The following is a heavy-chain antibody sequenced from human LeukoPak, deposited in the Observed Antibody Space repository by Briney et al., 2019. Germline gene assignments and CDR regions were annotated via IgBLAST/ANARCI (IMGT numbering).Heavy chain of an antibody. CDR1: GGTFSSYA. CDR3: ARDRERAKAYYYYYYGMDV. CDR2: INPNSGGT. D-gene: IGHD5-24*01. Sequence: ASVKVSCKASGGTFSSYAISWVRQAPGQGLEWMGWINPNSGGTNYAQKFQGRVTMTRDTSISTAYMELSRLRSDDTAVYYCARDRERAKAYYYYYYGMDVWGQGTTVTVSS. J-gene: IGHJ6*02. V-gene: IGHV1-2*02.